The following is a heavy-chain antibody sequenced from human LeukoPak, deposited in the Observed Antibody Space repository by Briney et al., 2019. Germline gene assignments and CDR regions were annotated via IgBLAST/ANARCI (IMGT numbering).Heavy chain of an antibody. CDR1: GFTFADDA. V-gene: IGHV3-9*01. D-gene: IGHD1-7*01. Sequence: GGSLRLSCAASGFTFADDAMHWVRQAPGKGLEWVSGISWKSAGIGYADSVKGRFTISRDNAKNSLYLQMNSLRAEDTALYYCAKITGTTRGNPDDVFGIWGQGTMVTVSS. CDR3: AKITGTTRGNPDDVFGI. CDR2: ISWKSAGI. J-gene: IGHJ3*02.